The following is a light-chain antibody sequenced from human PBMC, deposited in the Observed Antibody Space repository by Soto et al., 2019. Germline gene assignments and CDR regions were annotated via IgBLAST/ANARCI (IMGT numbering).Light chain of an antibody. CDR2: GAS. J-gene: IGKJ1*01. Sequence: ILLTQTKVTLSLSPGERATLSCRASQSISGNLVWYQQKPGQAPRLLIYGASTRATGIPARFSGSGSGTEFTLTISSLQSEDFAVYYCQQYNSWPRTFGQGTKVDVK. CDR3: QQYNSWPRT. CDR1: QSISGN. V-gene: IGKV3-15*01.